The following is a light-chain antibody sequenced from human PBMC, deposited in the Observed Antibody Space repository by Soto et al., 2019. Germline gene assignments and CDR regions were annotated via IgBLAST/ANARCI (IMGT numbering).Light chain of an antibody. J-gene: IGLJ1*01. Sequence: QSALTQPASVSWSPGQSITISCSGTSTDVGSYNYVSWYQQHPGKAPKLMIYEDSDRPSGISSRFSGSKSGNTASLTITGLQTEDEADYYCSSYTSSSTLFGTGTKVTVL. V-gene: IGLV2-14*01. CDR1: STDVGSYNY. CDR3: SSYTSSSTL. CDR2: EDS.